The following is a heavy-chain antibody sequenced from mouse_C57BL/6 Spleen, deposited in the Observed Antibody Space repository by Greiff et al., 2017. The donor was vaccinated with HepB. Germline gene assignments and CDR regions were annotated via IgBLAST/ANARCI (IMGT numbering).Heavy chain of an antibody. CDR1: GFTFSSYA. V-gene: IGHV5-4*01. CDR3: ARDGPGDY. CDR2: ISDGGSYT. Sequence: EVKLMESGGGLVKPGGSLKLSCAASGFTFSSYAMSWVRQTPEKRLEWVATISDGGSYTYYPDNVKGRFTISRDNAKNNLYLQMSHLKSEDTAMYYCARDGPGDYWGQGTSVTVSS. J-gene: IGHJ4*01.